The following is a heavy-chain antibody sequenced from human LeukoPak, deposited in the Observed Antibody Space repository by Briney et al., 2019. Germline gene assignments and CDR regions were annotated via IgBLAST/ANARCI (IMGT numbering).Heavy chain of an antibody. CDR2: INHSGST. J-gene: IGHJ4*02. CDR3: ARARTGEFDY. D-gene: IGHD7-27*01. Sequence: SETLSLTCAVYGGSFSGYYWSWIRQPPGKGLEWIGEINHSGSTNYNPSLKSRVTISVDTSKNQFSLKLRSVTAADTAVYYCARARTGEFDYWGQGTLVTVSS. V-gene: IGHV4-34*01. CDR1: GGSFSGYY.